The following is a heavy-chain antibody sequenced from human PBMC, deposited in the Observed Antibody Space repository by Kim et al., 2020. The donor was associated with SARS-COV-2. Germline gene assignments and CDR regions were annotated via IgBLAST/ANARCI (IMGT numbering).Heavy chain of an antibody. V-gene: IGHV4-39*01. J-gene: IGHJ5*02. CDR2: VFHAGAT. CDR1: GASLISTSNN. Sequence: SETLSLTCVVSGASLISTSNNWGWIRQTPGKGLEWIASVFHAGATYYNPSLRSRIAVSVDTSKNQFSLSLTSVTAADTAVYYCGRQPTGFPNWFDAWGPG. CDR3: GRQPTGFPNWFDA.